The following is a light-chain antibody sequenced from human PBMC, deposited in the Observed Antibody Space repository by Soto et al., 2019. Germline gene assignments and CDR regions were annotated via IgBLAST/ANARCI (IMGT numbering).Light chain of an antibody. V-gene: IGKV3-11*01. Sequence: EIVLTQSPATLSAFPGDRVTLSCRASQALNTRLAWYQHKPGQAPRPLIYLTSNRAAGVPSRFSAWGSGTDFTLTISSLEPEDFAVYYCQQRSNWPLTFGGGTKVDIK. J-gene: IGKJ4*01. CDR2: LTS. CDR3: QQRSNWPLT. CDR1: QALNTR.